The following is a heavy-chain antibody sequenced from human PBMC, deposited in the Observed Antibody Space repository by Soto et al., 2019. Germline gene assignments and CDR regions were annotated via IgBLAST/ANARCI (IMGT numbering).Heavy chain of an antibody. Sequence: ASVKVSCKASGGTFSSYAISWVRQAPGQGLEWMGGIIPIFGTANYAQKFQGRVTITADESTSTAYMELSSLRSEDTAVYYCASNPDYGDLSYYFDYWGQGTLVTVSS. J-gene: IGHJ4*02. D-gene: IGHD4-17*01. V-gene: IGHV1-69*13. CDR1: GGTFSSYA. CDR2: IIPIFGTA. CDR3: ASNPDYGDLSYYFDY.